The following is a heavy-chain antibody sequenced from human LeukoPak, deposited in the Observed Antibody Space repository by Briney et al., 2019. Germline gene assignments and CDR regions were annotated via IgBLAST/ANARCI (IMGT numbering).Heavy chain of an antibody. V-gene: IGHV3-53*05. Sequence: GGSLRLSCAASGFTVSSNYMSWVRQAPGKGLEWVSVIYSGGSTYYADSVKGRFTISRDNSKNSLYLQMNSLRTEDTALYYCAKELYKGQQQLGDWGQGTQVTVSS. CDR3: AKELYKGQQQLGD. D-gene: IGHD6-13*01. J-gene: IGHJ4*02. CDR1: GFTVSSNY. CDR2: IYSGGST.